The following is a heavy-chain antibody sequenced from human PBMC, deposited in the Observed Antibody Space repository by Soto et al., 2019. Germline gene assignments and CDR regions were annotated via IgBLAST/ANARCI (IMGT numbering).Heavy chain of an antibody. J-gene: IGHJ2*01. CDR2: INSSSSYT. V-gene: IGHV3-11*06. Sequence: QVQLVESGGGLVKPGGSLRLSCAASGFTFSDYYMSWIRQAPGKGLEWVSYINSSSSYTNYADSVKGRFTISRDNAKNSLNLQMNRLRAEDTAVYYCARIIPAAGGLRYFDLWCRGTLVTVSS. CDR3: ARIIPAAGGLRYFDL. D-gene: IGHD6-13*01. CDR1: GFTFSDYY.